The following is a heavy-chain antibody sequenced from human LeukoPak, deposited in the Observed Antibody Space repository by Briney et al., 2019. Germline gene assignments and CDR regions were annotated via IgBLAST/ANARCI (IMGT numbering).Heavy chain of an antibody. J-gene: IGHJ4*02. CDR3: AIGLGLTTYDPDFDS. Sequence: ASVKVSCKASGGTFSNYTISWVRQAPRQGLEWMGRIIPILGITNYAQKFQGRVTITADKSTTTAYMELSSLRSEDTAMYYCAIGLGLTTYDPDFDSWGQGTLVTVSS. CDR2: IIPILGIT. CDR1: GGTFSNYT. V-gene: IGHV1-69*02. D-gene: IGHD2/OR15-2a*01.